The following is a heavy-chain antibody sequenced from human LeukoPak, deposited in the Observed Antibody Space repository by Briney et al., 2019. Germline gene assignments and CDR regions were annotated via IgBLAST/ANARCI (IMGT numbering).Heavy chain of an antibody. Sequence: TGGSLRLSCAASGFTFRSYSMNWVRQAPGKGLEWVSSISISSSYIYYADSVKGRFTISRDNAKNSLYLQMNSLRAEDTPVYFCSRSDYCGGDCYSSLSNYWGQGTLVTVS. CDR1: GFTFRSYS. D-gene: IGHD2-21*02. CDR3: SRSDYCGGDCYSSLSNY. V-gene: IGHV3-21*01. J-gene: IGHJ4*02. CDR2: ISISSSYI.